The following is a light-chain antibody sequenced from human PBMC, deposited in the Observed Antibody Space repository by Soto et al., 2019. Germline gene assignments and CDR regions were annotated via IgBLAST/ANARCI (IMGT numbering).Light chain of an antibody. Sequence: QSALTQPASVSGSPGQSVTISCTGTSRDVGLDNLVSWYQQLPGKAPKLIIYEVNERPSGISDRVSGSKSGNTASLTISGVEDEDEADCYCCSYVGSSILMFGGGTQLTVL. CDR3: CSYVGSSILM. J-gene: IGLJ3*02. CDR2: EVN. CDR1: SRDVGLDNL. V-gene: IGLV2-23*02.